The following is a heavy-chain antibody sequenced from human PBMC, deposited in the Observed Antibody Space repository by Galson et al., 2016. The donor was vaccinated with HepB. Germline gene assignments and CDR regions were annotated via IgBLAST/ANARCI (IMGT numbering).Heavy chain of an antibody. V-gene: IGHV3-7*03. Sequence: LRLSCAASGFSLSSYWMSWVRQAPRKGLEWVASIDQSERERDYVDSVKGRLTISRDNAKNALYLQMNNLRVEDTAVYHCVRKRYYYENKKGWFDLWGQGALVTVSS. CDR2: IDQSERER. CDR3: VRKRYYYENKKGWFDL. D-gene: IGHD3-22*01. J-gene: IGHJ5*02. CDR1: GFSLSSYW.